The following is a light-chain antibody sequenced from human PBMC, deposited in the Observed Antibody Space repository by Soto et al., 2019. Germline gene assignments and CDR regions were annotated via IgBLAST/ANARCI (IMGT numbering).Light chain of an antibody. CDR3: QQYGSSLFT. CDR2: GAS. J-gene: IGKJ3*01. CDR1: QSVRSTF. V-gene: IGKV3-20*01. Sequence: VLPQSPDTLSLSPGDRATLSCRASQSVRSTFLAWYQQKPGQAPRLLIYGASNRAAGIPERFSGSASGTEFTLTISRLEPDDSAVYYCQQYGSSLFTFGPGTKVDFK.